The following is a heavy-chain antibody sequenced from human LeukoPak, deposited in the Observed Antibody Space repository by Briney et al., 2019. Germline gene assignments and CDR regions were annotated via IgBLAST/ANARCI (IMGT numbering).Heavy chain of an antibody. Sequence: GGSLRLSCAASGFNFRGYWMSWARQAPGKGLEWVASLNQAADTAYYVDSVKGRFTISTNNAKNSIYLQIASLRVEDTAVYYCARATTASPRDPWGEGTPGTVSS. D-gene: IGHD1-14*01. CDR3: ARATTASPRDP. J-gene: IGHJ5*02. V-gene: IGHV3-7*01. CDR2: LNQAADTA. CDR1: GFNFRGYW.